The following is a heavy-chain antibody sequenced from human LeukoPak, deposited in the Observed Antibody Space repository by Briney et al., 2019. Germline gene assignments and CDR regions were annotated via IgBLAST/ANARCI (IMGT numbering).Heavy chain of an antibody. CDR1: GGSISTTTYY. V-gene: IGHV4-39*07. J-gene: IGHJ5*02. D-gene: IGHD3-16*01. CDR2: IHYSGST. Sequence: SETLSLTCTVSGGSISTTTYYWGWIRQPPGKGLEWIGSIHYSGSTYYNPSLESRVAISIDTSKNQFSLKLSSVTAADTAVYYCARGTTMGASASWGQGTLVTVSS. CDR3: ARGTTMGASAS.